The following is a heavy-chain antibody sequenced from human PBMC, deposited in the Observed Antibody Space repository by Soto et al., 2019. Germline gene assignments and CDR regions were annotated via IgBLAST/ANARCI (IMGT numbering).Heavy chain of an antibody. Sequence: EVQLLESGGGLVQPGGSLRLSCAASGFTFSTFDMSWVRQAPGKGLEWVSAILGSTGNTYYADSVKGRFTISKDNSENTLFLHMHRLRPEDTALYYCTKGAWLDYWGQGMLVTVSS. J-gene: IGHJ4*02. CDR1: GFTFSTFD. CDR3: TKGAWLDY. CDR2: ILGSTGNT. D-gene: IGHD3-9*01. V-gene: IGHV3-23*01.